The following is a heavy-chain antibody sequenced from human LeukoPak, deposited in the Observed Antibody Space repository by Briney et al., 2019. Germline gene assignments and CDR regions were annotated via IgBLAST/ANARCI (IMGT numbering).Heavy chain of an antibody. J-gene: IGHJ4*02. CDR2: IYPGDSDT. Sequence: GESLKISCKGSGYRFTNYWIGWVRQMPGKGLEWMGIIYPGDSDTRYSPSFQGQVTISADKSISTAYLQWSSLKASDTAMYYCARIGSIAAAGICYFDYWGQGTLVTVSS. D-gene: IGHD6-13*01. CDR3: ARIGSIAAAGICYFDY. CDR1: GYRFTNYW. V-gene: IGHV5-51*01.